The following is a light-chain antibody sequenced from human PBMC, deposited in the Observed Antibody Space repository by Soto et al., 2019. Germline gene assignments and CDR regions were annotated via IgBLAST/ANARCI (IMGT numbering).Light chain of an antibody. CDR3: SSYTSSTTISVA. CDR1: SSDVGGYNY. CDR2: GVT. Sequence: QSALTQPASVSGSPGQSITISCTGTSSDVGGYNYVSWYQQHPGKAPKLMIYGVTNRPSGVSNRFSGSKSGNTASLTISGLQAEDEADYYCSSYTSSTTISVAFGGGTKLTVL. J-gene: IGLJ2*01. V-gene: IGLV2-14*01.